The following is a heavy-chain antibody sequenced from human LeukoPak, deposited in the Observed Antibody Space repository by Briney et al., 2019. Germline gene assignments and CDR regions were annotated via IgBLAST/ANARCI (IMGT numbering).Heavy chain of an antibody. CDR1: GGSISSYY. V-gene: IGHV4-59*01. D-gene: IGHD6-13*01. J-gene: IGHJ4*02. CDR2: IYYSGST. CDR3: ARLPGIAAAEDY. Sequence: PSETLSLTCTVAGGSISSYYWSWIRQPPGKGLEWIGYIYYSGSTNYNPSLKSRVTISVDTSKNQFSLKLSSVTAADTAVYYCARLPGIAAAEDYWGQGTLVTVSS.